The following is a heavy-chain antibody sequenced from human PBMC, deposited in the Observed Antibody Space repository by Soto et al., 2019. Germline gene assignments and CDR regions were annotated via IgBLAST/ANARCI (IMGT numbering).Heavy chain of an antibody. Sequence: EVQLLESGGGLVQPGGSLRLSCAASGFTFSNYAMIWVRQAPGKGLEWVSAISGGGTSTYYADSVKGRFTISRDDSKSTLYLQMNSLRVDDTAVYYCAKPLATDFDYWGQGTLVNVSS. V-gene: IGHV3-23*01. CDR3: AKPLATDFDY. CDR2: ISGGGTST. CDR1: GFTFSNYA. J-gene: IGHJ4*02.